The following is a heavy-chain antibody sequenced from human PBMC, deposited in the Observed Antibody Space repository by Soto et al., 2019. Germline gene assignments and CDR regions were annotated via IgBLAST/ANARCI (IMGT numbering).Heavy chain of an antibody. V-gene: IGHV3-21*01. CDR2: ISSSSSYI. CDR3: ARAQRLGPEYYYGMDV. Sequence: GGSLRLSCAASGFTFSSYSMNWGRHAPGKGLEWVSSISSSSSYIYYADSVKGRFTISRDNAKTSLYLQMNSLRAEATAVYYCARAQRLGPEYYYGMDVWGQGTTVTVSS. J-gene: IGHJ6*02. D-gene: IGHD4-17*01. CDR1: GFTFSSYS.